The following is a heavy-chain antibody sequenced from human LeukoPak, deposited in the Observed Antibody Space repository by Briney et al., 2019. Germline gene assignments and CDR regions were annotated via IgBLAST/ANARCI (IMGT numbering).Heavy chain of an antibody. D-gene: IGHD6-13*01. V-gene: IGHV1-46*01. CDR3: ARVPQGSSWPYYFDY. CDR1: GYTFTSYY. CDR2: INPSGGST. Sequence: ASVKVSCKASGYTFTSYYMHWVRQGPGQGLEWMGIINPSGGSTSYAQKFQGRVTMTRDTSTTTAYMELSSLRSEDTAVYYCARVPQGSSWPYYFDYWGQGTLVTVSS. J-gene: IGHJ4*02.